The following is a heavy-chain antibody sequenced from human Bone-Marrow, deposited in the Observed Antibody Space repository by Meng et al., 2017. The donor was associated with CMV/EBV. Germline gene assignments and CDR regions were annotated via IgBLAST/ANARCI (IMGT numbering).Heavy chain of an antibody. CDR3: AKDGRVFVKD. D-gene: IGHD3-16*02. Sequence: GESLKISCAASGFTFSSYGMHWVRQAPGKGLEWVAFIRYDGSNKYYADSVKGRFTISRDNSKNTLYLQMNSLRAEDTAVYYCAKDGRVFVKDWGQGTLATVSS. CDR2: IRYDGSNK. CDR1: GFTFSSYG. J-gene: IGHJ4*02. V-gene: IGHV3-30*02.